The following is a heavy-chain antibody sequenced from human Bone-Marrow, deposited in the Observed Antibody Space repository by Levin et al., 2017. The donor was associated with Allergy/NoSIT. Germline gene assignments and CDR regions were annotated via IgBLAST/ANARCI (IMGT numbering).Heavy chain of an antibody. CDR2: ISYDGSNE. CDR3: AKVAGSWQDNDAFDI. J-gene: IGHJ3*02. D-gene: IGHD6-13*01. Sequence: GGSLRLSCAASGFTFSTHGMHWVRQAPGKGLEWVAVISYDGSNEYYADSVKGRFTTSRDDSKNMLYLQMNGLRPEDTAVYYCAKVAGSWQDNDAFDIWGLGTMVTVSS. V-gene: IGHV3-30*18. CDR1: GFTFSTHG.